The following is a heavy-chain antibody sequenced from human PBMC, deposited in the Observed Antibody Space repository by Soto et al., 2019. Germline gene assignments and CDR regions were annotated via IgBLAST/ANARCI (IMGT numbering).Heavy chain of an antibody. CDR3: TRAQSGGSLAFNYYGMDV. J-gene: IGHJ6*02. D-gene: IGHD3-3*01. V-gene: IGHV3-23*04. CDR2: ISGSGGST. Sequence: EVQLVESGGGLVQPGGSLRVSCVVSGFTFKSHAMYWVRQAPGKGLEWVSGISGSGGSTDYADSVKGRFTISRDNSKDTLYLQMNSLRAEDTAVYYCTRAQSGGSLAFNYYGMDVWGQGTTVTVSS. CDR1: GFTFKSHA.